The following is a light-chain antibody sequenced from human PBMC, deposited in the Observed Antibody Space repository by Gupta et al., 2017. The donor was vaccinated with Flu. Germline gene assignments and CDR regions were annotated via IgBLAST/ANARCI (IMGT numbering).Light chain of an antibody. V-gene: IGLV2-18*01. Sequence: VSWYQQPPGTAPNLILFEISTRPSGVPERFSGSRSGNTASLTISGLPAEDEADYTCSLYTPSSPWGFGGVSPLTVL. J-gene: IGLJ3*02. CDR3: SLYTPSSPWG. CDR2: EIS.